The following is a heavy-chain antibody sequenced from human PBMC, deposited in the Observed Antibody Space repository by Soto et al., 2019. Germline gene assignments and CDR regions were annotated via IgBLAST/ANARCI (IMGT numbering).Heavy chain of an antibody. V-gene: IGHV3-7*01. Sequence: GGSLRLSCAASGFTFSSYWMSWVRQAPGKGLEWVANIKQDGSEKYYVDSVKGRFTISRDNAKNSLYLQMNSLRAEDTAVYYCARESGDYYGSGSYPVDYWGQGTLVTVSS. D-gene: IGHD3-10*01. CDR2: IKQDGSEK. CDR1: GFTFSSYW. CDR3: ARESGDYYGSGSYPVDY. J-gene: IGHJ4*02.